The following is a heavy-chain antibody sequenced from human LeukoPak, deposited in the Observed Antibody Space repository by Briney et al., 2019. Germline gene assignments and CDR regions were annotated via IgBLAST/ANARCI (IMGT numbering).Heavy chain of an antibody. CDR3: AKSYYDSSGYYSRVPCNY. CDR1: GFTFSSYA. Sequence: PGGSLRLSCAASGFTFSSYAMSWVRQAPGKGLEWVSAIGGNGGSTYYADSVKGRFTISRDNSKNTLYLQMNSLRAEDTAVYYCAKSYYDSSGYYSRVPCNYWGQGTLVTVSS. J-gene: IGHJ4*02. CDR2: IGGNGGST. D-gene: IGHD3-22*01. V-gene: IGHV3-23*01.